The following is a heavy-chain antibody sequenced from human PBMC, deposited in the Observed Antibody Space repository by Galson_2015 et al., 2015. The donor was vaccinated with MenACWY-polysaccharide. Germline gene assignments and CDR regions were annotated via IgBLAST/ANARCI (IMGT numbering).Heavy chain of an antibody. D-gene: IGHD6-25*01. CDR1: GYTFTNYY. Sequence: SVKVSCKASGYTFTNYYIHWVRQAPGQGLEWLGFINPSGGSTSYAQKFQGRVTMTRDTSTGTVYVDLSSLRSEDTAVYYCARNAAPRPDYSGHGTLGTVAS. V-gene: IGHV1-46*01. J-gene: IGHJ4*01. CDR2: INPSGGST. CDR3: ARNAAPRPDY.